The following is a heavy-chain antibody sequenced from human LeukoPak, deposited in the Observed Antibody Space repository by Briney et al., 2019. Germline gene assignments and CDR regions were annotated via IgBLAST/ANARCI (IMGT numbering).Heavy chain of an antibody. CDR2: IKSKTDGGTT. Sequence: XXEWVGRIKSKTDGGTTDYAAPVKGRFTISRDDSKNTLYLQMNSLKTEDTAVYYRTTGRWRGDAFDICGQGTMVTVSS. V-gene: IGHV3-15*01. D-gene: IGHD3-10*01. J-gene: IGHJ3*02. CDR3: TTGRWRGDAFDI.